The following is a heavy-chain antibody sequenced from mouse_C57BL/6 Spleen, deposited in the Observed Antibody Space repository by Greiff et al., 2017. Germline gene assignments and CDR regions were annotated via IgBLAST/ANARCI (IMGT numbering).Heavy chain of an antibody. CDR2: INYDGSST. CDR1: GFTFSDYY. J-gene: IGHJ2*01. D-gene: IGHD1-1*01. V-gene: IGHV5-16*01. CDR3: ARDSHYYGSVFDY. Sequence: EVQLVESEGGLVQPGSSMKLSCTASGFTFSDYYMAWVRQVPEKGLEWVANINYDGSSTYYLDSLKSRFIISRDNAKNILYLQMSSLKSEDTATYYCARDSHYYGSVFDYWGQGTTLTVSS.